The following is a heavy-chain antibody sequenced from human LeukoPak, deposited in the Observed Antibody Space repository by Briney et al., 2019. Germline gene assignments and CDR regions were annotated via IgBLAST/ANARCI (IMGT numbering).Heavy chain of an antibody. CDR2: IIPIFGIA. D-gene: IGHD6-6*01. V-gene: IGHV1-69*04. Sequence: GSSVTVSYKASGGTFSSYAISWVRQAPGQGLEWMGRIIPIFGIANCAQKFQGRVTITADKSTSTAYMELSSLRSEDTAVYYCARRVGSSPDYYYGMDVWGQGTTVTVSS. J-gene: IGHJ6*02. CDR3: ARRVGSSPDYYYGMDV. CDR1: GGTFSSYA.